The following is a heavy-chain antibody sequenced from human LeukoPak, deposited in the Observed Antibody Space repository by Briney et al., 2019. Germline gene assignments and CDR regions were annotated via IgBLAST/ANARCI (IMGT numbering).Heavy chain of an antibody. CDR2: ISSSGSTI. Sequence: PGGSLRLSCAASGFTFSDYYMSWIRQAPGKGLEWVSYISSSGSTIYYADSVEGRFTISRDNAKNSLYLQMNSLRAEDTAVYYCARDLRLFPYYYDSSGYAHWGQGTLVTVSS. V-gene: IGHV3-11*01. D-gene: IGHD3-22*01. CDR3: ARDLRLFPYYYDSSGYAH. J-gene: IGHJ4*02. CDR1: GFTFSDYY.